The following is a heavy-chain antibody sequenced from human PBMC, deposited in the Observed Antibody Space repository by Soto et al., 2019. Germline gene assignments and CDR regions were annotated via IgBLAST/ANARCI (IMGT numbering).Heavy chain of an antibody. CDR3: ARVRFAGAPSRYYYYGMDV. D-gene: IGHD1-26*01. V-gene: IGHV1-69*01. J-gene: IGHJ6*02. CDR1: GGTFSSYA. Sequence: QVQLVQSGAEVKKPGSSVKVSCKASGGTFSSYAISWVRQAPGQGLEWMGGIIPIFGTANYAQKFQGRVTITADESTSKADMELSSLRSEDTAVYYCARVRFAGAPSRYYYYGMDVWGQGTTVTVSS. CDR2: IIPIFGTA.